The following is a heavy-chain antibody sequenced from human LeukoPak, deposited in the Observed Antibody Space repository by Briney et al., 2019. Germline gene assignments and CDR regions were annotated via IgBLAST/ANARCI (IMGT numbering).Heavy chain of an antibody. CDR3: ARGALAVAGRNY. D-gene: IGHD6-19*01. J-gene: IGHJ4*02. V-gene: IGHV3-7*01. Sequence: GGSLRLSCAASGFTFSYYGLSWVRQAPGKGLEWLANIKQDGSEKYYVDSVKGRFTISRDNAKHSLYLQMNSLRAEDTAVYYCARGALAVAGRNYWGQGTLVTVSS. CDR2: IKQDGSEK. CDR1: GFTFSYYG.